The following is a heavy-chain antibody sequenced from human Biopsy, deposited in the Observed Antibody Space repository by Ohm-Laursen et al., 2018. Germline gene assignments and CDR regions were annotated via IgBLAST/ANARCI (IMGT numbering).Heavy chain of an antibody. D-gene: IGHD6-6*01. CDR2: INEVSSHI. V-gene: IGHV3-21*01. Sequence: SLRLSCSASGFTFSSFSMNWVRQAPGKGLEWISYINEVSSHIYDADSVKGRITVARDNAKNSLYLQLNSLRAEDTAVYYCARDSSETARGGGMAVGGQGTTVTASS. CDR1: GFTFSSFS. CDR3: ARDSSETARGGGMAV. J-gene: IGHJ6*02.